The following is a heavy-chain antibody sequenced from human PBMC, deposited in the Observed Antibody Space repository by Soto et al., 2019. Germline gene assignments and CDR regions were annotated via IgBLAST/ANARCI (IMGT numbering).Heavy chain of an antibody. J-gene: IGHJ3*02. CDR2: IYYGGST. CDR3: ARVKFGYCSGGSCHNRAFDI. CDR1: GGSISSGGYY. D-gene: IGHD2-15*01. V-gene: IGHV4-31*03. Sequence: SETLSLTCTVSGGSISSGGYYWSWIRQHPGKGLEWIGYIYYGGSTYYNPSLKSRVTISVDTSKNQFSLKLSSVTAADTAVYYCARVKFGYCSGGSCHNRAFDIWGQGTMVTVSS.